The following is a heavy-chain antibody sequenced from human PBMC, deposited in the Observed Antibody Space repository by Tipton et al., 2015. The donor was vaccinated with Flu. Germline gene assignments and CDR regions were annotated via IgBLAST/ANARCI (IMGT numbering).Heavy chain of an antibody. CDR3: ARDTGWGSSYASHGPHFDI. Sequence: LRLSCTASGGSISSYYWSWIRQPPGKGLEWIAYFYYSGSTNYNPSLKSRVTISVDTSKNQFSLKLSSVTAADTAMYYCARDTGWGSSYASHGPHFDIWGQGTMVTVSS. J-gene: IGHJ3*02. CDR1: GGSISSYY. V-gene: IGHV4-59*01. D-gene: IGHD3-16*01. CDR2: FYYSGST.